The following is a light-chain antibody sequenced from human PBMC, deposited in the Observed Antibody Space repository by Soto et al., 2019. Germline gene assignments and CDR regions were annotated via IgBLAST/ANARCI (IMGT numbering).Light chain of an antibody. CDR3: QQYNNWSRT. CDR2: GAT. CDR1: ESVSIL. J-gene: IGKJ1*01. Sequence: EILMTQSPSTLSASLGERATLSCRASESVSILLAWYQQKPGQAPRLLIHGATTRATGIPARFSGSGSGTEFTLTISSLQSEDVAVYYCQQYNNWSRTFGQGTKVDIK. V-gene: IGKV3-15*01.